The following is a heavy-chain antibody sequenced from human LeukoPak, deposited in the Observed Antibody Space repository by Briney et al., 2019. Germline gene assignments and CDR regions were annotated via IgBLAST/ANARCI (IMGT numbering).Heavy chain of an antibody. CDR1: DGSINSYY. J-gene: IGHJ6*02. CDR3: ARTSRHFYGSGSNLTPWPADMDV. CDR2: IYYSGST. Sequence: SETLSLTCTVSDGSINSYYWTWIRQPPGKGLEWIGYIYYSGSTHYNPSLNSRVTISMDTSKNHFSLKLSSVTAADTAIYYCARTSRHFYGSGSNLTPWPADMDVWGQGTKVTVSS. D-gene: IGHD3-10*01. V-gene: IGHV4-59*01.